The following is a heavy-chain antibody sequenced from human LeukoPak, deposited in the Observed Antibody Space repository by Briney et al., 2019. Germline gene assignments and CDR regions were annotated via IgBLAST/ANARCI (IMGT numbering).Heavy chain of an antibody. D-gene: IGHD6-13*01. CDR3: ARGRVAAADSYYSYYMDV. CDR1: GGIFSTYA. J-gene: IGHJ6*03. V-gene: IGHV1-2*02. CDR2: INPNSGGT. Sequence: ASVKVSCKASGGIFSTYAISWVRQAPGQGLQWMGWINPNSGGTNYAQKFQGRVTMTRDTSISTAYMELSRLRSDDTAVYYCARGRVAAADSYYSYYMDVWGKGTTVTISS.